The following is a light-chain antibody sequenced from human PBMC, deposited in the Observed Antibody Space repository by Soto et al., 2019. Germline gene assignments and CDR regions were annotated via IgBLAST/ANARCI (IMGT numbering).Light chain of an antibody. CDR1: QSVASNY. Sequence: EIVLTQSPGTLSLSPGERATLSCRASQSVASNYLAWYQLKPGQAPRLLIYGASSRATGIPDRFGGSGSGTDFTLTISRLEPEDFAVYFCQQYGDSPETFGQGTKVEIE. CDR3: QQYGDSPET. V-gene: IGKV3-20*01. CDR2: GAS. J-gene: IGKJ1*01.